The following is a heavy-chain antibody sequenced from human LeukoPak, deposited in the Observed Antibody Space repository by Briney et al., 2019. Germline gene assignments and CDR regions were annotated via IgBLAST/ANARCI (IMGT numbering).Heavy chain of an antibody. CDR3: ASPSGSRAPLQLDY. D-gene: IGHD3-10*01. CDR2: ISSSSSYI. J-gene: IGHJ4*02. CDR1: GFTFSSYS. Sequence: GGSLRLSCAASGFTFSSYSRNWVGQAPGKGLEWGSSISSSSSYIYYADSVKDRFTISRDNAKNSLDLQMNSLRAEDTAVYYCASPSGSRAPLQLDYWGQGTLVTVSS. V-gene: IGHV3-21*01.